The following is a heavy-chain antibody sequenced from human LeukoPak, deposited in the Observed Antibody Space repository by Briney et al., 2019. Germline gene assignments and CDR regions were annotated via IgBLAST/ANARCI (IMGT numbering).Heavy chain of an antibody. CDR2: IYYSGST. CDR1: GGSISSSSYY. D-gene: IGHD3-10*01. J-gene: IGHJ4*02. CDR3: ARISTGINVFLFDY. V-gene: IGHV4-39*07. Sequence: SETLSLTCTVSGGSISSSSYYWGWIRQPPGKGLEWIGSIYYSGSTYYNPSLKSRVTISVDKSKNQFSLKLSSVTAADTAVYYCARISTGINVFLFDYWGQGTLVTVSS.